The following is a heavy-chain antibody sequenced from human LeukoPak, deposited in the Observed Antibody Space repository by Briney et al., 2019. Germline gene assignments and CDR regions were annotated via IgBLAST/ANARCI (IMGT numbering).Heavy chain of an antibody. Sequence: SETLSLTCTVSGGSISSYYWSWIRQPAGKGLEWIGRIYTSGSTNYNPSLKSRVTMSVDTSKNQFSLKLSSVTAADTAVYYCARTPRYSSSRSSSYYYYMDVWGKGTTVTVSS. D-gene: IGHD6-13*01. CDR2: IYTSGST. CDR1: GGSISSYY. CDR3: ARTPRYSSSRSSSYYYYMDV. V-gene: IGHV4-4*07. J-gene: IGHJ6*03.